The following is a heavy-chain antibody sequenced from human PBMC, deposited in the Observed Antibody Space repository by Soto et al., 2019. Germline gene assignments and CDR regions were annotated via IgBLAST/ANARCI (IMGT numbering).Heavy chain of an antibody. D-gene: IGHD4-17*01. J-gene: IGHJ3*02. Sequence: PAWALRPSPSASRFTFCSHSMNWVPQAPGKGLEWVSSISSSSSYIYYADSVKGRFTISRDNAKNSLYLQMNSLRAEDTAVYYCARNTVTPPGGAFDIWGQGTMVTVSS. CDR2: ISSSSSYI. CDR3: ARNTVTPPGGAFDI. V-gene: IGHV3-21*01. CDR1: RFTFCSHS.